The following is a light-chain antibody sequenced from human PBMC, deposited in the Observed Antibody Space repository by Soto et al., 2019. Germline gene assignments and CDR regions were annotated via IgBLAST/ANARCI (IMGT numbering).Light chain of an antibody. Sequence: EIVLTQSPGTLSLSPGERATLSCRASQSVSSSYLAWYQQKPGQDPRLLIYGASSRATGIPDRFSGSGSGTDFTLTISRLEPEDFAVYYCQQYGSSPRFTFGPGTKVDIK. CDR1: QSVSSSY. CDR3: QQYGSSPRFT. CDR2: GAS. V-gene: IGKV3-20*01. J-gene: IGKJ3*01.